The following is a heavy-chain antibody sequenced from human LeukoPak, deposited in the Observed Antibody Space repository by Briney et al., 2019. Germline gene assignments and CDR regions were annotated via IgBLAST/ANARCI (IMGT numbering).Heavy chain of an antibody. CDR3: ARRGGFGELLPDY. CDR1: GFTFSDYY. CDR2: ISSSSSYI. D-gene: IGHD3-10*01. J-gene: IGHJ4*02. V-gene: IGHV3-11*06. Sequence: GGSLRLSCAASGFTFSDYYMSWIRQAPGKGLEWVSSISSSSSYIYYADSVKGRFTISRDNAKNSLYLQMNSLRAEDTAVYYCARRGGFGELLPDYWGQGTLVTVSS.